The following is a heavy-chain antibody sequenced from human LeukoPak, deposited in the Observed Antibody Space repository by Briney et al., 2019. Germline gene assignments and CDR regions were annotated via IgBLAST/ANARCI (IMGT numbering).Heavy chain of an antibody. CDR3: ARDDIVAVPATAPMDV. Sequence: GGSLRLSCAASGFTFSSYSMNWVRQAPGKGLEWVSSISSSSSYIYYADSVKGRFTISRDNAKNSLYLQMNSLRAEDTAVYYCARDDIVAVPATAPMDVWGQGTTVTVSS. CDR1: GFTFSSYS. J-gene: IGHJ6*02. D-gene: IGHD2-2*01. CDR2: ISSSSSYI. V-gene: IGHV3-21*01.